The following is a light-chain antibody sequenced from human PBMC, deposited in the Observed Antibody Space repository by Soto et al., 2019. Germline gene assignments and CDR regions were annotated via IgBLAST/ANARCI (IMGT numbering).Light chain of an antibody. Sequence: EIVMTQSPATLPVSPGERTTLSCRASQSVSRILAWYQQKPGQAPRLLIYGASTRATGIPVRFSGSGSGTEFTLTISSLQSEDFAVYYCQQYDKWPPTFGQGTKVEIK. CDR3: QQYDKWPPT. CDR1: QSVSRI. J-gene: IGKJ1*01. CDR2: GAS. V-gene: IGKV3-15*01.